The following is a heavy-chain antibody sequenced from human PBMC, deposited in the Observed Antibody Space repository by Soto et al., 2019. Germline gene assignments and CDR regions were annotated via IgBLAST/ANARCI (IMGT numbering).Heavy chain of an antibody. D-gene: IGHD3-10*01. CDR1: GFTFSNYA. J-gene: IGHJ4*02. CDR3: ASKLTFGSSSDY. V-gene: IGHV3-23*01. CDR2: IAGSGAPT. Sequence: GSLRLSCAASGFTFSNYAMSWVRQAPGKGLEWVSTIAGSGAPTYYADSVKGRFTISRDNSKNTLYLQLNTLRAEDTAVYFCASKLTFGSSSDYWGQGTLVTVSS.